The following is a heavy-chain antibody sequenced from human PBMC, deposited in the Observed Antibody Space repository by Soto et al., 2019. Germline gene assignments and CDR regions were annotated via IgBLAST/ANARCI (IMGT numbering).Heavy chain of an antibody. CDR3: ARDSVSSSWYTEGYYYYGMDV. V-gene: IGHV1-2*04. D-gene: IGHD6-13*01. CDR2: INPNSGGT. J-gene: IGHJ6*02. CDR1: GYTFTGYY. Sequence: QVQLVQSGAEVKKPGASVKVSCKASGYTFTGYYMHWVRQAPGQGLEWMGWINPNSGGTNYAQKFQGWVTMTRDTSISTAYMELSRPRSDDTAVYYCARDSVSSSWYTEGYYYYGMDVWGQGTTVTVSS.